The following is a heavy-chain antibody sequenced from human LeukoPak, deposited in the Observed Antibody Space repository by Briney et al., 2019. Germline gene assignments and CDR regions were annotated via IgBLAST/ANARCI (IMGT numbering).Heavy chain of an antibody. D-gene: IGHD2-21*01. Sequence: SETLSLTRTVSGVSMSAYQWSWVRQSPEKGLEWIGCINTKGETSYNPSLKSRVTTSVDTSKSQFSLRLTSVTAADRAVYYCATSNDAKIAPFDHWGQGAPVTVSS. J-gene: IGHJ4*02. CDR3: ATSNDAKIAPFDH. V-gene: IGHV4-4*09. CDR1: GVSMSAYQ. CDR2: INTKGET.